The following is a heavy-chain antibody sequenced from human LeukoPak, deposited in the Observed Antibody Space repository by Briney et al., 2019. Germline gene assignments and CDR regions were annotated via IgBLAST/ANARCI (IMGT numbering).Heavy chain of an antibody. J-gene: IGHJ4*02. CDR1: GFTFSSYG. V-gene: IGHV3-21*01. CDR3: ASGEMYYYDSSGADY. CDR2: IRSSTTYV. D-gene: IGHD3-22*01. Sequence: TGGSLRLSCAASGFTFSSYGMHWVRQAPGKGLEWVSSIRSSTTYVYYADSVKGRFTISRDNAKNSLYLQMNSLRAEDTAVYYCASGEMYYYDSSGADYWGQGTLVTVSS.